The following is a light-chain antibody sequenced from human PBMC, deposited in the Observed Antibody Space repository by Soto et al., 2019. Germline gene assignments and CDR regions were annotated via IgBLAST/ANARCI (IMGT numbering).Light chain of an antibody. V-gene: IGLV2-14*01. J-gene: IGLJ1*01. CDR1: SSYVGAYIY. CDR2: EVS. CDR3: TSYTSSSTYV. Sequence: QSALTHPASVAGSPGQSITISCTGTSSYVGAYIYVSWYQQHPGKAPKFLIYEVSKRPSGVSDRFSGSKSGNTASLTISGLQAEDEADYYCTSYTSSSTYVFGTGTKVTV.